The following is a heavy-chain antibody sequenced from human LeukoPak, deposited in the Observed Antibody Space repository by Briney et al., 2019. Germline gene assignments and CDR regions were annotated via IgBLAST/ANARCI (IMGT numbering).Heavy chain of an antibody. D-gene: IGHD6-6*01. CDR2: ISAYNGNT. V-gene: IGHV1-18*01. CDR3: ARVDAHEYSSSSADY. Sequence: ASVKVSCKASGYTFTSYGISWVRQAPGQGLEWMGWISAYNGNTNYAQKLQGRVTMTTDTSTSTAYMELRSLRSDDTAVYYCARVDAHEYSSSSADYWGQGTLVTVSS. CDR1: GYTFTSYG. J-gene: IGHJ4*02.